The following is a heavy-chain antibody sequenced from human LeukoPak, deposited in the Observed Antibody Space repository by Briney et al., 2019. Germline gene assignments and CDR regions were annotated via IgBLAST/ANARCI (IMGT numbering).Heavy chain of an antibody. Sequence: ASVKVSCKASSYTFTSYGISWVRQAPGQGLEWMGRINPNSGGTKYAQKFQGRVTMTRDTSITTAYMELSRLRSDDTAVYYCARDVGSNNCENWGQGTLVTVSS. CDR1: SYTFTSYG. J-gene: IGHJ4*02. CDR3: ARDVGSNNCEN. V-gene: IGHV1-2*06. CDR2: INPNSGGT. D-gene: IGHD2-2*01.